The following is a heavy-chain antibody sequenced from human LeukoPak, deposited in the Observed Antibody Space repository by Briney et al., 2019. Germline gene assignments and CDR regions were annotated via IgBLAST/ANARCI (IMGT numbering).Heavy chain of an antibody. CDR3: AKVTLSGIYNSDFDY. CDR1: GFTFSSYA. V-gene: IGHV3-30*04. Sequence: GGSLRLSCAASGFTFSSYAMHWVRQAPGKGLEWVAVISYDGSNKYYSDSVKGRFTISRDTSKSALYLKMSSLRAEDTAIYYCAKVTLSGIYNSDFDYWGRGTLVTVSS. CDR2: ISYDGSNK. J-gene: IGHJ4*02. D-gene: IGHD1-26*01.